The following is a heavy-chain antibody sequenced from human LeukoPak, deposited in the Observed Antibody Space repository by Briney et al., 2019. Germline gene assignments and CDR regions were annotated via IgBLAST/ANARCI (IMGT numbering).Heavy chain of an antibody. CDR2: IYTSGSI. Sequence: PSETLSLTCTVSGGSISSYYWSWIRQPAGKGLEWIGRIYTSGSINYNPSLKSRVTMSVDTSKNQFSLKLSSVTAADTAVYYCASASDSSGYLDSNNLYFDYWGQGTLVTVSS. D-gene: IGHD3-22*01. J-gene: IGHJ4*02. V-gene: IGHV4-4*07. CDR1: GGSISSYY. CDR3: ASASDSSGYLDSNNLYFDY.